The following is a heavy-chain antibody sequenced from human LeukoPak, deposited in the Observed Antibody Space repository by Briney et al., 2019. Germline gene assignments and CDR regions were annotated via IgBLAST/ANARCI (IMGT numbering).Heavy chain of an antibody. Sequence: PGGSLRLYCAVSGFTFSSHDMSWFPKAPGMGLKWFSYISSGSHYIYYADSVKGRFTVSRDNAKNSLYLQMSDLRAEYTAVYYCAKIGVVANWYFDVWGRGTLVTVSS. D-gene: IGHD2-15*01. J-gene: IGHJ2*01. V-gene: IGHV3-21*01. CDR2: ISSGSHYI. CDR1: GFTFSSHD. CDR3: AKIGVVANWYFDV.